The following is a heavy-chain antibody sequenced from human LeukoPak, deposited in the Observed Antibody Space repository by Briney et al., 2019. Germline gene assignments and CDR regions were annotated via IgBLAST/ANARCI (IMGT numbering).Heavy chain of an antibody. CDR3: ARHSGSYAPFDY. D-gene: IGHD1-26*01. V-gene: IGHV4-34*01. Sequence: SETLSLTCAVCGGSFSGYYWSWVRQPPGKGLEWIGEIYHSGSTSYNPSLKSRVTISVDKSKNQFSLKLRSVTAADTAVYYCARHSGSYAPFDYWGQGTLVTVSS. CDR1: GGSFSGYY. J-gene: IGHJ4*02. CDR2: IYHSGST.